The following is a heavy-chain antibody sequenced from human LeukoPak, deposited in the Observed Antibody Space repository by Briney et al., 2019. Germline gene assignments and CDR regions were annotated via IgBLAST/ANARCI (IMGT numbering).Heavy chain of an antibody. CDR1: GFTFNSFG. J-gene: IGHJ6*02. V-gene: IGHV3-30*03. D-gene: IGHD4/OR15-4a*01. CDR3: SASRPHYGDYYGLDV. CDR2: ISYDGSHK. Sequence: PGRSLRLSCAASGFTFNSFGIHWVRQAPGKGLEWVAVISYDGSHKYSADSVRGRFTISRDNSKNTLYLQMNSLRTEDTAVYFCSASRPHYGDYYGLDVWGHGTTVTVSS.